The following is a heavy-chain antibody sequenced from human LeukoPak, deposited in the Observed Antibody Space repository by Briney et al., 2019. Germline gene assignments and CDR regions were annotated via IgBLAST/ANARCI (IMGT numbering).Heavy chain of an antibody. CDR2: INPNSGGT. J-gene: IGHJ3*02. D-gene: IGHD1-26*01. V-gene: IGHV1-2*04. CDR3: ARGDPNSGSYPAHDAFDI. Sequence: ASVKVSCKASGGTFSSYAISWVRQAPGQGLEWMGWINPNSGGTNYAQKFQGWVTMTRDTSISTAYMELSRLRSDDTAVYYCARGDPNSGSYPAHDAFDIWGQGTMVTVSS. CDR1: GGTFSSYA.